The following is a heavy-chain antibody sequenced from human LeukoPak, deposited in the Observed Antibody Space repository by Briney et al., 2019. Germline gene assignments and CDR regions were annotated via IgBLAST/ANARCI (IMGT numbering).Heavy chain of an antibody. V-gene: IGHV3-53*01. CDR2: IYSGGST. Sequence: GGSLRLSCAASGFTVSSNYMSWVRQAPGKGLEWVSVIYSGGSTYYADSVKGRFTISRDNSKNTLYLQMNSLRAEDTDVYYCAREGYSSGWYTIEIDAFDIWGQGTMVTVSS. J-gene: IGHJ3*02. D-gene: IGHD6-19*01. CDR1: GFTVSSNY. CDR3: AREGYSSGWYTIEIDAFDI.